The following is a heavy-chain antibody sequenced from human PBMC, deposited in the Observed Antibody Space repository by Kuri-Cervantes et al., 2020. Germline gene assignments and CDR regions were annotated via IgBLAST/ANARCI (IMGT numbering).Heavy chain of an antibody. J-gene: IGHJ4*02. Sequence: GESLKISCAASGFTFSSYSMNWVRQAPGKGLEWVSSISSSSSYIYYADSVKGRFTISRDNSKNTLYLQMNSLRAEDTAVYYCAKVGIRQQLDYWGQGTLVTVSS. CDR3: AKVGIRQQLDY. CDR2: ISSSSSYI. CDR1: GFTFSSYS. V-gene: IGHV3-21*04. D-gene: IGHD6-13*01.